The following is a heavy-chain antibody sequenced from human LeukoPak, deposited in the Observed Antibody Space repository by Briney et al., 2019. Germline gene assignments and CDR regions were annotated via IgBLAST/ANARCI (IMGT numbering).Heavy chain of an antibody. CDR3: ARGDIVVVPGVPHDY. CDR1: GFTFSDYY. D-gene: IGHD2-2*01. J-gene: IGHJ4*02. CDR2: ISSSSNYT. V-gene: IGHV3-11*06. Sequence: GGSLRLSCAASGFTFSDYYMSWIRQAPGKGLEWVSYISSSSNYTNYADSVKGRFTISRDNAKNSLYLQMNSLRAEDTAVYYCARGDIVVVPGVPHDYWGQGTLVTVSS.